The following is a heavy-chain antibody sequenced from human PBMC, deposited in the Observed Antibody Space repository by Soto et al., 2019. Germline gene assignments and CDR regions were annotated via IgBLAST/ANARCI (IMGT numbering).Heavy chain of an antibody. J-gene: IGHJ4*02. V-gene: IGHV3-33*01. CDR3: AREVAGVPIYIDY. CDR1: GFTFSSYG. D-gene: IGHD3-3*01. Sequence: GGSLRLSCAASGFTFSSYGMHWVRQAPGKGLEWVAVIWYDGSNKYYADSVKGRFTISRDNSKNTLYLQMNSLRAEDTAVYYCAREVAGVPIYIDYWGQGTLVTVSS. CDR2: IWYDGSNK.